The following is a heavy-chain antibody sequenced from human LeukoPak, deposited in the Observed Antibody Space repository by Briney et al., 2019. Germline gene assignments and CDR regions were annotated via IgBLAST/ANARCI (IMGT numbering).Heavy chain of an antibody. CDR1: GFTFSSYA. CDR2: ISGSGGST. V-gene: IGHV3-23*01. J-gene: IGHJ6*02. Sequence: GGSLRLSCAASGFTFSSYAMGWVRQAPGKGLEWVSAISGSGGSTYYADSVKGRFTISRDNSKNTLYLQMNSLRAEDTAVYYCAKLAMVRGVIKYYYYGMDVWGQGTTVTVSS. D-gene: IGHD3-10*01. CDR3: AKLAMVRGVIKYYYYGMDV.